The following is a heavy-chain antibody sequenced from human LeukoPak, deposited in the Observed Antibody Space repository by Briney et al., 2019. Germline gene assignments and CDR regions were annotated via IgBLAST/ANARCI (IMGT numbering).Heavy chain of an antibody. V-gene: IGHV3-7*01. Sequence: GGSVRLACAASAFTFSSYWMASVRQPRGKGLEGVANIKQDVSEKYYVDSVKSRFTISRANAKNSLYLQLNSVRAEDRAVYYCARDSKGYRYGYRGGYYDCFDIWGWGTVATVTVSS. J-gene: IGHJ6*04. CDR1: AFTFSSYW. D-gene: IGHD5-18*01. CDR2: IKQDVSEK. CDR3: ARDSKGYRYGYRGGYYDCFDIWG.